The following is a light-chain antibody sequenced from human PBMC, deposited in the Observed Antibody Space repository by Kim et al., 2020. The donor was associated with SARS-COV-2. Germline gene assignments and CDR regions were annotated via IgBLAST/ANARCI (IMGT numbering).Light chain of an antibody. V-gene: IGKV3-20*01. CDR1: QSVSSNY. CDR2: DTS. Sequence: SPGKRATLSCRASQSVSSNYLAWYQQKPGQPPRLLIYDTSTRATGMPDRFSGSGSGTDYTLTISRLEPEDFVVYYCQQYGSSPLTFGGGTKVDIK. J-gene: IGKJ4*01. CDR3: QQYGSSPLT.